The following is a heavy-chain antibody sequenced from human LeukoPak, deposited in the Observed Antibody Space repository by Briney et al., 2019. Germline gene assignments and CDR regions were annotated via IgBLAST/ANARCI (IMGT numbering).Heavy chain of an antibody. CDR3: ATADWESFYFDS. CDR2: TSYSEGT. CDR1: GGSVSRGGYY. Sequence: NPSETLSLTCTVSGGSVSRGGYYWTWIRQHPGKGLEWIGFTSYSEGTYYNPSLMSRITISVDRSQNQFSLKMRDVTAADTAVYFCATADWESFYFDSWGQGALVAVSS. D-gene: IGHD1-26*01. J-gene: IGHJ4*02. V-gene: IGHV4-31*03.